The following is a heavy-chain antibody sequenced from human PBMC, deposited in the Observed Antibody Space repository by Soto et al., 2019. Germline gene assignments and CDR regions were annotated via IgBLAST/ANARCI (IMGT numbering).Heavy chain of an antibody. CDR1: GFTFSNYA. J-gene: IGHJ4*02. CDR3: AKRPLTAAGFDY. Sequence: PGGSLRLSCAASGFTFSNYAMTWVRQAPGKGLEWVSVITGSGGGTYFVDSVKGRFTISRDNSKNTVYLQMNSLSAEDTAVYYCAKRPLTAAGFDYWGQGTLVTVSS. D-gene: IGHD6-13*01. V-gene: IGHV3-23*01. CDR2: ITGSGGGT.